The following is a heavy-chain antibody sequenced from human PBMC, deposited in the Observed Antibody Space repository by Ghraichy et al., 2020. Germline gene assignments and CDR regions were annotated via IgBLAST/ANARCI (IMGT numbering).Heavy chain of an antibody. V-gene: IGHV3-23*01. CDR3: ARVSRGSYPNPDDC. CDR2: ISGTSGDT. CDR1: GFPFYHYA. D-gene: IGHD3-16*02. J-gene: IGHJ4*02. Sequence: GGSLRLSCVASGFPFYHYAMNWVRRAPGKGLEWVSMISGTSGDTYYPDSVKGRFTVSRDNSRNTLYLQLNNLRVEDTAMYYCARVSRGSYPNPDDCWGRGTLVTVSS.